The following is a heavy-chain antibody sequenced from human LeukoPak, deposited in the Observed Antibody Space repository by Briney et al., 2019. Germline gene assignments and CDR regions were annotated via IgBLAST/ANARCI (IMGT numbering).Heavy chain of an antibody. V-gene: IGHV1-18*01. Sequence: ASVKVSCKASGYTFTSYGISWVRQAPGQGLEWMGWISAYNGNTNYAQKLQGGVTMTTDTSTSTAYMELRSLRSDDTAVYYCARGYDILTGYRWFDPWGQGTLVTVSS. J-gene: IGHJ5*02. CDR1: GYTFTSYG. CDR2: ISAYNGNT. D-gene: IGHD3-9*01. CDR3: ARGYDILTGYRWFDP.